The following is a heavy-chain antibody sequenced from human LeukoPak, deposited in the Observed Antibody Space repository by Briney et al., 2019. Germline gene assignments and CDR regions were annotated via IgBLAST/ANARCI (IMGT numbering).Heavy chain of an antibody. V-gene: IGHV4-39*01. CDR3: ARRNYYGSGSFDY. Sequence: SETLSLTCTVSGGSISSSSYYWGWIRQPPGKGLEWIGSIYYSGSTYYKSSLKSRVTISVDTSKKQLSLKLSSVTAADTAVYYCARRNYYGSGSFDYWGQGTLVTVSS. CDR2: IYYSGST. J-gene: IGHJ4*02. CDR1: GGSISSSSYY. D-gene: IGHD3-10*01.